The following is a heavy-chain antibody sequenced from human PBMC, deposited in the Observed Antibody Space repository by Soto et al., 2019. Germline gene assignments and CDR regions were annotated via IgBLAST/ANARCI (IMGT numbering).Heavy chain of an antibody. CDR2: IWYDGSNK. CDR1: GFTFSSYG. V-gene: IGHV3-33*01. J-gene: IGHJ4*02. Sequence: GGSLRLSCAASGFTFSSYGMHWVRQAPGKGLEWVAVIWYDGSNKYYADSVKGRFTISRDNSKNTLYLQMNSLRAEDTAVYYCARETPDYYDSSGYYSTFDYWGQGTLVTVSS. CDR3: ARETPDYYDSSGYYSTFDY. D-gene: IGHD3-22*01.